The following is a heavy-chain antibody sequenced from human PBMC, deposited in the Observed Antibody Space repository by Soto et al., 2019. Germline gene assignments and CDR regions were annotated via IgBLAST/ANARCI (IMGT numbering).Heavy chain of an antibody. J-gene: IGHJ4*02. CDR1: GFTFSGSA. Sequence: GGSLRLSCAASGFTFSGSAMHWVRQASGKGLEWVGRIRSKANSYATAYAASVKGRFTISRDDSKNTAYLQMNSLKTEDTAVYYCTRMRNDCSGGSCRPEISYYFDYWGQGTLVTVSS. D-gene: IGHD2-15*01. CDR3: TRMRNDCSGGSCRPEISYYFDY. CDR2: IRSKANSYAT. V-gene: IGHV3-73*01.